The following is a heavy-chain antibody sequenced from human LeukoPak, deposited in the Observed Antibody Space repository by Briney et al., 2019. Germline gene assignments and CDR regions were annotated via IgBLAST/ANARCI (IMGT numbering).Heavy chain of an antibody. CDR1: GGSFSGYY. D-gene: IGHD3-10*01. V-gene: IGHV4-34*01. J-gene: IGHJ4*02. CDR2: INHSGST. CDR3: AREPRFFYFDY. Sequence: PSETLSLTCAVYGGSFSGYYWSWIRQPPGKGLEWIGEINHSGSTNYNPSLKGRVTISVDTSKNQFSLKLSSVTAADTAVYYCAREPRFFYFDYWGQGTLVTVSS.